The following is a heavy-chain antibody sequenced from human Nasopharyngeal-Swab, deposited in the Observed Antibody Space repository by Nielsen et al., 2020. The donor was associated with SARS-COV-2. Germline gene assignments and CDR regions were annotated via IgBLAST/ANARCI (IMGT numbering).Heavy chain of an antibody. CDR3: ARGGYSSGWVVY. CDR2: IYYSGST. J-gene: IGHJ4*02. CDR1: GGSISSGGYY. Sequence: SETLSLTCTVSGGSISSGGYYWSWIRQHPGKGLEWIGYIYYSGSTCYNPSLKSRVTISVDTSKNQFSLKLSSVTAADTAVYYCARGGYSSGWVVYWGQGTLVTVSS. D-gene: IGHD6-19*01. V-gene: IGHV4-31*03.